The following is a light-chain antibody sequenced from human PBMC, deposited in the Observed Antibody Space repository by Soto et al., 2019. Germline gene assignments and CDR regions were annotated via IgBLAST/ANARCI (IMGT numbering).Light chain of an antibody. V-gene: IGLV4-69*01. CDR2: LNSDGRH. J-gene: IGLJ2*01. CDR3: QTWGTGIRV. Sequence: QLVLTQSPSASASLGASVKFTCTLSSGHTNYAIAWLQQQPGKGPRYLMKLNSDGRHTKGDGIPDRFSGSSSGAERYLTISSLQSDDEADYYCQTWGTGIRVFGGGTKVTVL. CDR1: SGHTNYA.